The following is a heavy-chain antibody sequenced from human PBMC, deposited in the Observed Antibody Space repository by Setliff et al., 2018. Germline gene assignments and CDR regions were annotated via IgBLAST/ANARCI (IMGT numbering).Heavy chain of an antibody. J-gene: IGHJ4*02. Sequence: SVKVSCKASGGTFSRSAISWVRQAPGQGLEWMGGIIPIFGTPTYAQKFQGRVTIIADESTSTTYMELSSLRSEDTAVYYCARDPKLVGAPERAFDYWGQGTQVTVSS. V-gene: IGHV1-69*13. CDR3: ARDPKLVGAPERAFDY. CDR2: IIPIFGTP. CDR1: GGTFSRSA. D-gene: IGHD1-26*01.